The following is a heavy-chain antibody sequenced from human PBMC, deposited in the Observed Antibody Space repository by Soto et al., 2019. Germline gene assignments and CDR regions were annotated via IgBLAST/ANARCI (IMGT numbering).Heavy chain of an antibody. CDR2: IYTSGST. D-gene: IGHD6-19*01. J-gene: IGHJ5*02. CDR1: GGSISSYY. V-gene: IGHV4-4*07. Sequence: QVQLQESGPGLVKPSETLSLTCTVSGGSISSYYWSWIRQPAGKGLEWIGRIYTSGSTNYNPSLKSRVTMSVDTSKNRFSLKLSSVTAADTAVYYCAGGSSGWYEGWFDPWGQGTLVTVSS. CDR3: AGGSSGWYEGWFDP.